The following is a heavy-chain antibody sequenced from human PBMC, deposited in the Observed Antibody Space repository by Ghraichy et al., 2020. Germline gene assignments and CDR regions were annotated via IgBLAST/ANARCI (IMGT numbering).Heavy chain of an antibody. Sequence: ASVKVSCKASGYTFTSYDINWVRQAPGQGLEWMGWMNPNSGNTSYAQKFQGRVTMTRNTSISTAYMELSSLRSEDTAVYYCAGVRPRNFNWFDPWGQGTLVTVSS. D-gene: IGHD1-1*01. CDR3: AGVRPRNFNWFDP. CDR1: GYTFTSYD. CDR2: MNPNSGNT. V-gene: IGHV1-8*02. J-gene: IGHJ5*02.